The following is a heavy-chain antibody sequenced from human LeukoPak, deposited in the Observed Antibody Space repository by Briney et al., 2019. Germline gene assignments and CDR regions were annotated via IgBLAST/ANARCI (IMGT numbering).Heavy chain of an antibody. V-gene: IGHV3-48*03. Sequence: GGSLRLSCAASGFTFSSYEMNWVRQAPGKGLEWVSYISSSGSTIYYADSVKGRFTISRDNAKNSLYLQMNSLRAEGTAVYYCARERDYYDSSRGLDYWGQGTLVTVSS. J-gene: IGHJ4*02. D-gene: IGHD3-22*01. CDR3: ARERDYYDSSRGLDY. CDR2: ISSSGSTI. CDR1: GFTFSSYE.